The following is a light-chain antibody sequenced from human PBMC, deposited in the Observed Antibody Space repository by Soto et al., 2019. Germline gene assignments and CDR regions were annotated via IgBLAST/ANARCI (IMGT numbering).Light chain of an antibody. CDR2: GVS. V-gene: IGKV3-20*01. J-gene: IGKJ1*01. Sequence: ESVWTLNPGTLSMSPGERAALSYRASQSVNSNYLAWHQQKPGQAPRLLIYGVSSRATGIPDRFSGSGSGTDFTLTFSSLEPDDFPTYYCHQSESRRTFGEGTKVDIK. CDR3: HQSESRRT. CDR1: QSVNSNY.